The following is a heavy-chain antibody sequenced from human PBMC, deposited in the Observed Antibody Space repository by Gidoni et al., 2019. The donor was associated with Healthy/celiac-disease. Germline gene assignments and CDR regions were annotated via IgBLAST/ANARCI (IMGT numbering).Heavy chain of an antibody. CDR2: INHSGRT. Sequence: QVQLQQWGAGLLNPSETLSLTCAVYGGSFSGYYWSWIRQPPGKGLEWIGEINHSGRTNYNPSLKSRVTISVDTSKNQFSLKLSSVTAADTAVYYCARDELHYDILTGYYRSPLDYWGQGTLVTVSS. D-gene: IGHD3-9*01. CDR1: GGSFSGYY. CDR3: ARDELHYDILTGYYRSPLDY. J-gene: IGHJ4*02. V-gene: IGHV4-34*01.